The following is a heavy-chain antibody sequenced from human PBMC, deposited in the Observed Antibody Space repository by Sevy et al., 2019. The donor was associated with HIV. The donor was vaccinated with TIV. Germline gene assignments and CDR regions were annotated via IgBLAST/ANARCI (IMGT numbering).Heavy chain of an antibody. J-gene: IGHJ3*01. D-gene: IGHD3-10*01. CDR3: VRETTMLPRGAFDF. CDR2: ISSSSTI. CDR1: GFTFSDYY. V-gene: IGHV3-11*04. Sequence: GGSLRLSCAASGFTFSDYYMNWVRQAPGKGLEWVSSISSSSTIYYADSVKGRFTITRDNSKNTLFLQMNSLRAEDTAFYYCVRETTMLPRGAFDFLGQGTMVTVSS.